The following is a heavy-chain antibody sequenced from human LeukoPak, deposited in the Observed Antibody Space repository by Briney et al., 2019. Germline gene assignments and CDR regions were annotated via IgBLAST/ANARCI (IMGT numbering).Heavy chain of an antibody. Sequence: SETLSLTCAVYGGSFSGYYWSWIRQPPGKGLEWIGEINHSGSTSYNPSLKSRVTMSVDTSKNQFSLKLSSVTAADTAVYYCASIDFWSDYWGQGTLVTVCS. V-gene: IGHV4-34*01. CDR3: ASIDFWSDY. CDR2: INHSGST. J-gene: IGHJ4*02. D-gene: IGHD3-3*01. CDR1: GGSFSGYY.